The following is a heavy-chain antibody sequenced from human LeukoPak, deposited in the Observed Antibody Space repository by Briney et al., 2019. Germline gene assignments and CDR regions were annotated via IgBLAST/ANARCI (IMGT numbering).Heavy chain of an antibody. CDR3: ARDMRQQLVSSLFYYYYMDV. Sequence: SETLSLTCTVSGYSLTSGYYWGWIRQPPGKGLEWIASIFHSGSTFYNPSVKSRVTISVDTSKNQFSLTLRSVTAADTAVYYCARDMRQQLVSSLFYYYYMDVWGKGTTVTISS. J-gene: IGHJ6*03. V-gene: IGHV4-38-2*02. D-gene: IGHD6-13*01. CDR2: IFHSGST. CDR1: GYSLTSGYY.